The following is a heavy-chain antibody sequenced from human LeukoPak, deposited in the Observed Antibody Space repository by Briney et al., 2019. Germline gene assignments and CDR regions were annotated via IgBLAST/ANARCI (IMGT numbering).Heavy chain of an antibody. V-gene: IGHV3-23*01. Sequence: GGSLRLSCAASGFTFSSYAMSWVRQAPGKGLEWVSAISGSGGSTYYADSVEGRFTISRDNSKNTLYLQMNSLRAEDTAVYYCAKDQEYSSGWYDYWGQGTLITVSS. CDR1: GFTFSSYA. CDR2: ISGSGGST. D-gene: IGHD6-19*01. CDR3: AKDQEYSSGWYDY. J-gene: IGHJ4*02.